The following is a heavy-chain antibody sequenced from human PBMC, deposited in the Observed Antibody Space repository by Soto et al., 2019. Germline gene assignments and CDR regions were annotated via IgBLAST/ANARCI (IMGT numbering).Heavy chain of an antibody. J-gene: IGHJ6*02. CDR1: GFSFSSYW. CDR2: INNDGGST. V-gene: IGHV3-64D*06. Sequence: GGSLRLSCAASGFSFSSYWMHWVRQAPGKGLEYVADINNDGGSTYDADSVKDRFTISRDNSKNTLYLQMSSLRDEDTAVFYCVKDKGSTIRKVTMDVWGQGATVTSP. CDR3: VKDKGSTIRKVTMDV. D-gene: IGHD2-21*02.